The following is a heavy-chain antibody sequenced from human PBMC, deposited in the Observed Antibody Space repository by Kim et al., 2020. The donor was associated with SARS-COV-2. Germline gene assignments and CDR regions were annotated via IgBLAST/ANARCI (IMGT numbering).Heavy chain of an antibody. Sequence: ASVKVSCKASGYTFTGYYMHWVRQAPGQGLEWMGWINPNSGGTNYAQKFQGRVTMTRDTSISTAYMELSRLRSDDTAVYYCARGGYYDFWSGYYPTSYFDYWGQGTLVTVSS. V-gene: IGHV1-2*02. D-gene: IGHD3-3*01. J-gene: IGHJ4*02. CDR3: ARGGYYDFWSGYYPTSYFDY. CDR2: INPNSGGT. CDR1: GYTFTGYY.